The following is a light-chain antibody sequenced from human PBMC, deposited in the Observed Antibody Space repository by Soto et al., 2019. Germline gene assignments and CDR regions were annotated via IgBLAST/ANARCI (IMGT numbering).Light chain of an antibody. CDR1: QSINNY. Sequence: DIQMTQSPSSLSASVGDTVTITCRASQSINNYLNWYQQKPGEAPKLLIHAASSLQSWVPSRFSGSGSGTDFTLTISSLQPEDVAAYYCQKYNSAPLTFGGGTKVDIK. CDR2: AAS. V-gene: IGKV1-39*01. J-gene: IGKJ4*01. CDR3: QKYNSAPLT.